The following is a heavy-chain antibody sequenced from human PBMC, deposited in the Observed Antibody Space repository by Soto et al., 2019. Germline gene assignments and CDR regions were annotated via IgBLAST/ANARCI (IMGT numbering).Heavy chain of an antibody. CDR1: GYTFTSYG. V-gene: IGHV1-18*01. CDR2: ISASNGNT. J-gene: IGHJ4*02. Sequence: ASVKVSCKASGYTFTSYGCSWVRPAPGQGLECMGLISASNGNTNYAQRLQGRVTITTDTSTSTAYMELRSLRSEDTAVYYCAADYYYDGSCYSAGFDYWGQGTLVTVS. CDR3: AADYYYDGSCYSAGFDY. D-gene: IGHD3-22*01.